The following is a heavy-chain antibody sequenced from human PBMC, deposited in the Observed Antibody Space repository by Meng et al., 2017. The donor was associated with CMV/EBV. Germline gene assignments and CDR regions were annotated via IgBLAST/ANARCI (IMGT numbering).Heavy chain of an antibody. CDR3: AKAYSSSWRAWFDP. V-gene: IGHV3-20*04. CDR2: INWNGGST. Sequence: GGSLRLSCAASGFTFDDYGMSWVRQAPGKGLEWVSGINWNGGSTGYADSVKGRFTISRDNAKNSLYLQMNRLRAEDTALYYCAKAYSSSWRAWFDPWGQGTLVTVSS. D-gene: IGHD6-13*01. CDR1: GFTFDDYG. J-gene: IGHJ5*02.